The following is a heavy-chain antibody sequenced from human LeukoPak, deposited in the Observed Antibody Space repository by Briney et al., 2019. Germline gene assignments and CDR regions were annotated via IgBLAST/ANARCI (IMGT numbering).Heavy chain of an antibody. CDR1: GYTFTDYY. V-gene: IGHV1-2*02. J-gene: IGHJ4*02. CDR2: INLTSGGT. CDR3: ANIQLWLPY. D-gene: IGHD5-18*01. Sequence: GASVKVSCKASGYTFTDYYMHWVRQAPGQGLEWMGWINLTSGGTNYAQEFQGRVTMTRDTSISTAYMELSRLRTDDTAMYYCANIQLWLPYWGQGTLVTVSS.